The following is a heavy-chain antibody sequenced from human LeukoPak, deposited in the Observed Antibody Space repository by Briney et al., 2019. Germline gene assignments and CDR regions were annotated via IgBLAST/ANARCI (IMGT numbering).Heavy chain of an antibody. CDR2: ISYDGSNK. V-gene: IGHV3-30*01. D-gene: IGHD3-16*01. Sequence: AGRSLRLSCAASGFTFSSYAMHWVRQAPGKGLEWVAVISYDGSNKYYADSVKGRFTISRDNSKNTLYLQMNSLRAEDTGVYYCARDPAPTGENAFDIWGQGTMVTVSS. J-gene: IGHJ3*02. CDR3: ARDPAPTGENAFDI. CDR1: GFTFSSYA.